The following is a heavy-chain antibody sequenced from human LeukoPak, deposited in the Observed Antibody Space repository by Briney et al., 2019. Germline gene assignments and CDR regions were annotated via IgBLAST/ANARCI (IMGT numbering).Heavy chain of an antibody. CDR2: SIPIFGTA. CDR1: GGTFSSDA. Sequence: SVKVSCKASGGTFSSDAISWVRQAPGQGLEWMGGSIPIFGTANYAQKFQGRVKITADESPSTAYMELSSLRSEDTAVYYCARDRRNYYDSSGYYYTLDYWGQGTLVTVSS. D-gene: IGHD3-22*01. V-gene: IGHV1-69*01. J-gene: IGHJ4*02. CDR3: ARDRRNYYDSSGYYYTLDY.